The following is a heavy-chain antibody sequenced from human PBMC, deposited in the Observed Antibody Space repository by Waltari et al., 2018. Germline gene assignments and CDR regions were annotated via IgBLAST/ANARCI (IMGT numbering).Heavy chain of an antibody. J-gene: IGHJ3*02. CDR2: INPNSGGT. Sequence: QVQLVQSGAEVKKPGASVKVSCKASGYTFTGYYMPWVRQAPGQGLEWMGWINPNSGGTKYAQKFQGRVTVTRDTSISTAYMELNRLRSDDTAIYYCARRGVGTGLEDAFDIWGQGTMVTVSS. V-gene: IGHV1-2*02. CDR3: ARRGVGTGLEDAFDI. CDR1: GYTFTGYY. D-gene: IGHD1-1*01.